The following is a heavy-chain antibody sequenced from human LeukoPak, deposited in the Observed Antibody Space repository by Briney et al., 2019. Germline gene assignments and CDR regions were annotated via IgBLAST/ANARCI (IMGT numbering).Heavy chain of an antibody. J-gene: IGHJ4*02. D-gene: IGHD2-2*01. CDR2: IRASGGST. V-gene: IGHV3-23*01. CDR1: GLTFSSYS. Sequence: AESLTLSCAVYGLTFSSYSMSWVRQAHGNGLEWVSAIRASGGSTYYADSVKGRFTISRDNSKNTLYLQMNSLRAEDTAVYYCAEGDCSSTSCYPYYFDSWGQGALVTVSS. CDR3: AEGDCSSTSCYPYYFDS.